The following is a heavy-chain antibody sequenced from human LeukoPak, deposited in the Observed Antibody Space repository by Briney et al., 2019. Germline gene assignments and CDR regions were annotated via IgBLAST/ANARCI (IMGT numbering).Heavy chain of an antibody. CDR3: TRDRGAYNLYDY. CDR2: IRSKAYGETA. V-gene: IGHV3-49*03. D-gene: IGHD1-1*01. Sequence: GGSLRLSCTASGLTFGDYAMSWIRQAPGKGLGWVGFIRSKAYGETADYAASVKGRFTISRDDSKAIAYLQMNSLKTEDTAVYHCTRDRGAYNLYDYWGQGTLVTVSS. J-gene: IGHJ4*02. CDR1: GLTFGDYA.